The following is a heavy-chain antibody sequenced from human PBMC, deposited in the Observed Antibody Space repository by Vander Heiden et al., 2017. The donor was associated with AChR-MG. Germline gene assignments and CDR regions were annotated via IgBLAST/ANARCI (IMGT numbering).Heavy chain of an antibody. CDR2: INPNSGGT. Sequence: QVQLVQSGAEEAKPGASGKVSCTAPGYTFTVYYMRWVRQAPGEGLEGMGWINPNSGGTNYAQKYQGRVTMTRDTYISTAYMELSRLRSDDTAVYYCASGYDTIYYYYGMDVWGQGTTVTVSS. J-gene: IGHJ6*02. V-gene: IGHV1-2*02. CDR3: ASGYDTIYYYYGMDV. CDR1: GYTFTVYY. D-gene: IGHD3-22*01.